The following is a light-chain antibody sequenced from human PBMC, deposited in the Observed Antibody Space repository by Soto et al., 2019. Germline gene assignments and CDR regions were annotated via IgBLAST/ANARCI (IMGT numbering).Light chain of an antibody. CDR3: QQSYSTSIT. J-gene: IGKJ5*01. V-gene: IGKV1-39*01. Sequence: DLQMTPSPSSLSASAGDSVTITCRASQNIAAYLHWYQQKSGKAPKPLIYGASSLHGGVPSRFSGSGFGTDFTLTITSLQPEDFATYYCQQSYSTSITFGHGTRLEIK. CDR1: QNIAAY. CDR2: GAS.